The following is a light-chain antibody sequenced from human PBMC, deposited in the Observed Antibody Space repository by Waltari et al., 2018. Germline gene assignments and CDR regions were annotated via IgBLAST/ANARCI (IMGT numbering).Light chain of an antibody. Sequence: QAALTQPRSVSGSPGQSVTISCTGTSSDIGGYYYVSWYQQHPGTAPKLMIYEVSKRPSGVSDRFSGSKSGNTASLTISGLQAEDEADYYCSSYAGSNTLLFGGGTRLTVL. CDR3: SSYAGSNTLL. V-gene: IGLV2-11*01. CDR1: SSDIGGYYY. J-gene: IGLJ2*01. CDR2: EVS.